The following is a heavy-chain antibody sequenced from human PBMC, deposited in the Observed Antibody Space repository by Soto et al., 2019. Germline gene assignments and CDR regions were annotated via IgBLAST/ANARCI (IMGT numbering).Heavy chain of an antibody. CDR2: IYYSGSTST. Sequence: QVQLQESGPGLVKPSETLSLTCTVSGGSISSYYWSWIRQPPGKGLEWIGYIYYSGSTSTNYNPSLKSRVTISVDTSKNQFSLKLSSVTAADTAVYYCARGGGSPDYWGQGTLVTVSS. CDR1: GGSISSYY. D-gene: IGHD3-16*01. J-gene: IGHJ4*02. V-gene: IGHV4-59*01. CDR3: ARGGGSPDY.